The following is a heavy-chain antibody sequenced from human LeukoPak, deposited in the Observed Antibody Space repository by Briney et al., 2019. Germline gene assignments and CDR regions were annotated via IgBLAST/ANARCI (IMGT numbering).Heavy chain of an antibody. CDR2: IYSGGST. D-gene: IGHD6-13*01. CDR3: ASLPSWSIKRRYYFDY. V-gene: IGHV3-66*01. J-gene: IGHJ4*02. CDR1: GFTVSSNY. Sequence: GGSLRLSCAASGFTVSSNYMSWVRQAPGKGLEWVSVIYSGGSTYYADSVKGRFTIPRDNSKNTLYLQMNSLRAEDTAVYYCASLPSWSIKRRYYFDYWGQGTLVTVSS.